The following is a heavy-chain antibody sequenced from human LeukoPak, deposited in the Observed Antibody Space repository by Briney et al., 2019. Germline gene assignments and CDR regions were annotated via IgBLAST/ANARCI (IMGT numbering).Heavy chain of an antibody. D-gene: IGHD6-19*01. CDR2: TYYRSKWYN. J-gene: IGHJ3*02. CDR3: ARDPAYSSGWTKNAFDI. CDR1: GDSVSSNSAT. V-gene: IGHV6-1*01. Sequence: SQTLSLTCVISGDSVSSNSATWNWIRQSPSRGLEWQGRTYYRSKWYNDFVVSMKSRITINPDTSKNQFSLQLNSVTPEDTAVYYCARDPAYSSGWTKNAFDIWGQGTMVTASS.